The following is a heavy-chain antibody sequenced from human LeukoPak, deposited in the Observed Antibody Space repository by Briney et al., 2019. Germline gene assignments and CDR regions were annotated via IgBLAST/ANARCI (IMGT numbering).Heavy chain of an antibody. Sequence: GASVKVSCKASGGTFSSYAISWVRQAPGQGLEWMGGIIPIFGTANYAQKFQGRVTITADESTSTAYMGLSSLRSEDTAVYYCARAREIAAAARVFDYWGQGTLVTVSS. CDR1: GGTFSSYA. CDR3: ARAREIAAAARVFDY. J-gene: IGHJ4*02. V-gene: IGHV1-69*01. CDR2: IIPIFGTA. D-gene: IGHD6-13*01.